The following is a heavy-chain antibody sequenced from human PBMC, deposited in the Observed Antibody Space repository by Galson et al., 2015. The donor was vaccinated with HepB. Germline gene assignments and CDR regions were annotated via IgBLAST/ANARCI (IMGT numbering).Heavy chain of an antibody. CDR2: IDPSDSYT. D-gene: IGHD2-2*01. J-gene: IGHJ6*02. CDR1: GYNFTNYW. CDR3: ARDGLRVVVPGPMFRGASRNRYYGMDV. Sequence: QSGAEVKKPGESLKISCKGSGYNFTNYWISWVRQMPGKGLEWMGRIDPSDSYTNYSPSFQGHVTISADKSISTAYLQWSSLKASDTAMYYCARDGLRVVVPGPMFRGASRNRYYGMDVWGQGTTVTVSS. V-gene: IGHV5-10-1*01.